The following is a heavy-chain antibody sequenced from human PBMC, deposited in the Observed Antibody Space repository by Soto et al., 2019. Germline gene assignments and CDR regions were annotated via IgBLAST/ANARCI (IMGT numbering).Heavy chain of an antibody. V-gene: IGHV1-2*02. CDR2: INPNSGET. Sequence: GASVKVSCKASGYTFLRYSIHWVRQAPGQGLEWMGRINPNSGETNFAQTFRGRVTMTTDTSISTAFMELSRLTSDDTAVYYCARGGLYSYLYWGQGTLVTVSS. D-gene: IGHD3-16*02. CDR1: GYTFLRYS. J-gene: IGHJ4*02. CDR3: ARGGLYSYLY.